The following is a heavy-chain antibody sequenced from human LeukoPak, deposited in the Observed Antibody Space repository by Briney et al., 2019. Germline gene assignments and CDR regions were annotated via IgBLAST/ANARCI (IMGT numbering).Heavy chain of an antibody. V-gene: IGHV3-64*01. CDR2: INSNGGST. Sequence: GGSLRLSCAASGFTFSSYAMHWVRQTPGKGLEYVSGINSNGGSTHYANSVKGRFTISRDNSKHTLYLQMGSLRDEDLAVYYCARARVAAKSGYMDVWGTGTTVTISS. CDR3: ARARVAAKSGYMDV. J-gene: IGHJ6*03. D-gene: IGHD2-15*01. CDR1: GFTFSSYA.